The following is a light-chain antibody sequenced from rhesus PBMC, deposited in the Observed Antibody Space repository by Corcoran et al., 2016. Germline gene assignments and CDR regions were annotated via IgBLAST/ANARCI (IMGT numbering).Light chain of an antibody. CDR2: GAS. V-gene: IGKV3-24*01. J-gene: IGKJ4*01. CDR3: LQHSTWPLT. Sequence: EIVMTQSPATLSLSPGERATLSCRASQSVSSSLAWYQPKPGQAPRTLLYGASSRAPGVPDRFSGSGSGTDFTLTIRSLEPEDVAVYYCLQHSTWPLTFGGGTKVELK. CDR1: QSVSSS.